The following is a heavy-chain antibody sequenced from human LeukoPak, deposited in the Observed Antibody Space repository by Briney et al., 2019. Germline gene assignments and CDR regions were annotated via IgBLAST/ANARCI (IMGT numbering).Heavy chain of an antibody. CDR3: ARQEDCSTSSCYSGGWFDP. D-gene: IGHD2-2*01. CDR1: GGSVSDYY. V-gene: IGHV4-59*08. Sequence: SETLSLTCTISGGSVSDYYWSWIRQSPGKGLEWIGRIYTTGSTSYNPSLKSRVTISVDTSKNQFSLKLSSVTAADTAVYYCARQEDCSTSSCYSGGWFDPWGQGTLVTVSS. J-gene: IGHJ5*02. CDR2: IYTTGST.